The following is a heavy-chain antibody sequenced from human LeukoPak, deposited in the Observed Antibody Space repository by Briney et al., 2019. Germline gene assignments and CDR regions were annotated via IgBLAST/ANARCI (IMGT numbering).Heavy chain of an antibody. Sequence: PSQTLSLTCTVSGGSISSGSYYWSWIRQPAGKGLEWIGRIYTSGSTNYNPSLKSQVTISVDTSKNQFSLKLSSVTAADTAVYYCARGDFWSGYYYYFDYWGQGTLVTVSA. V-gene: IGHV4-61*02. CDR2: IYTSGST. CDR3: ARGDFWSGYYYYFDY. D-gene: IGHD3-3*01. J-gene: IGHJ4*02. CDR1: GGSISSGSYY.